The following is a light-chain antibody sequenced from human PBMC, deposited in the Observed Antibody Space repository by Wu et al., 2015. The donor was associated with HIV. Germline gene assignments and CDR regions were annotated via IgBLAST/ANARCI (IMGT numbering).Light chain of an antibody. CDR1: QDIVTY. Sequence: IQLTQSPSSLSASIGDRVSITCRASQDIVTYLAWYQQTPGKAPRVLIYDASTLQSGVPSRFSGSGSGADFTLTISGLQREDFAIYYCQQLNSFPLTFGQGTRLEI. CDR2: DAS. J-gene: IGKJ5*01. V-gene: IGKV1-9*01. CDR3: QQLNSFPLT.